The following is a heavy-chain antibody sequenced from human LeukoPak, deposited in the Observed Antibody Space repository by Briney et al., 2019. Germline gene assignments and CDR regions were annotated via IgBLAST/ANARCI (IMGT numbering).Heavy chain of an antibody. CDR1: GFTFSSYS. V-gene: IGHV3-21*01. J-gene: IGHJ4*02. CDR2: ISSSSSYI. CDR3: ARDRDCGGNSGAADY. Sequence: GSLRLSCAASGFTFSSYSMNWVRQAPGKGLEWVSSISSSSSYIYYADSVKGRFTISRDNAKNSLYLQMNSLRAEDTAVYYCARDRDCGGNSGAADYWGQGTLVTVSS. D-gene: IGHD4-23*01.